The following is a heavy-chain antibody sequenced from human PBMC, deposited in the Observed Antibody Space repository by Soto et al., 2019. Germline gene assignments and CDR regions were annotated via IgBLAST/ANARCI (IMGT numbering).Heavy chain of an antibody. CDR2: IYYSGST. D-gene: IGHD2-21*02. CDR3: ARVCGGDCHYGMDV. Sequence: QVQLQESGPGLVKPSQTLSLTYTVSGGSISSGGYYWSWIRQHPGKGLEWIGYIYYSGSTYYNPSLNSRVTISVDTSKNQFSLKLSSVTAADTAVYYCARVCGGDCHYGMDVWGQGTTVTVSS. CDR1: GGSISSGGYY. V-gene: IGHV4-31*03. J-gene: IGHJ6*02.